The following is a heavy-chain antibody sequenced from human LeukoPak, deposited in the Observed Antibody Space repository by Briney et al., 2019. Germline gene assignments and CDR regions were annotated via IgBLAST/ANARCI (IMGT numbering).Heavy chain of an antibody. CDR1: GFTFSSSW. V-gene: IGHV3-7*01. CDR2: IKGDGSDK. D-gene: IGHD3-16*01. Sequence: PGGSLRLSCEASGFTFSSSWMTWVRQAPGKGLEWLANIKGDGSDKNYVDSVKGRFTISRDNARNSLFLQMSSLRGEDTALYYCATEHWGPNSWGQGTLVTVSS. CDR3: ATEHWGPNS. J-gene: IGHJ4*02.